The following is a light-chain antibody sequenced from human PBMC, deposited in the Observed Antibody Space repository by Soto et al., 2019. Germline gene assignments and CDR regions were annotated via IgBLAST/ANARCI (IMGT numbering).Light chain of an antibody. J-gene: IGKJ4*01. V-gene: IGKV1D-12*01. CDR3: QQVHSFPLT. CDR2: TAS. Sequence: DIQMTQSPSSVSASVGDRVTITCRASQGISNWLAWYQQKPGKAPNLQIYTASTLETGVPSRFSGSGSGTDFTLTINNLQPEDFATYYCQQVHSFPLTFGGGTKVDIK. CDR1: QGISNW.